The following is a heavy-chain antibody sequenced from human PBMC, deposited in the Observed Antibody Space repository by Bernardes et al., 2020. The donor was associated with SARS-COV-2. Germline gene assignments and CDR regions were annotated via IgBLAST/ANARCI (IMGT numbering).Heavy chain of an antibody. CDR1: GFTFSSYW. CDR3: ARDSRVVAANYYYYGMDV. J-gene: IGHJ6*02. D-gene: IGHD2-15*01. CDR2: IKQDGSEK. V-gene: IGHV3-7*01. Sequence: SLRLSCAASGFTFSSYWMSWVRQAPGKGLEWVANIKQDGSEKYYVDSVKGRFTISRDNAKNSLYLQMNSLRAEDTAVYYCARDSRVVAANYYYYGMDVWGQGTTVTVSS.